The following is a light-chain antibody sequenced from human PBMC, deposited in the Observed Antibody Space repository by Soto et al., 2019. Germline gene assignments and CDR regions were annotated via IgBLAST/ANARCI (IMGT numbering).Light chain of an antibody. J-gene: IGKJ1*01. CDR2: GAS. Sequence: SVWTQYQDTLSLSPGARATLSCRARQTVNRYLAWYQQKPGQAPRLLIYGASSRATGIPDRFSGSGSGTDFTLTISRLEPEDFAVYYCPQYGSSTGTFAQ. CDR1: QTVNRY. V-gene: IGKV3-20*01. CDR3: PQYGSSTGT.